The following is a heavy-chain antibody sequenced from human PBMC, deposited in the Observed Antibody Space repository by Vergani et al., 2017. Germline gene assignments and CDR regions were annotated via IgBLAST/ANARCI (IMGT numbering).Heavy chain of an antibody. CDR1: GGSISSGSYY. CDR3: ARDLGYVDY. CDR2: IYTSGST. Sequence: QVQLQESGPGLVKPSQTLSLTCTVSGGSISSGSYYWSWIRQPAGKGLEWIGRIYTSGSTNYNPFLKSRVTISIDTSKNQFSLKMRSVTAADTAVYYCARDLGYVDYWGQGTLVTVSS. J-gene: IGHJ4*02. D-gene: IGHD3-16*01. V-gene: IGHV4-61*02.